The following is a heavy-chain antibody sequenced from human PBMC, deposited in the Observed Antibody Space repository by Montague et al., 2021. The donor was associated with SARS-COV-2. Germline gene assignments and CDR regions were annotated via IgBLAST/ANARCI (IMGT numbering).Heavy chain of an antibody. D-gene: IGHD2-2*01. CDR2: IYTSGST. J-gene: IGHJ5*02. CDR3: ARDVGVPLAPPYSWFDP. Sequence: SETLSLTCSVSGGSISSYYWSWVRQPPGKGLEWIGRIYTSGSTNSNSTPKRRVTMSVDMSKSQFSLKLSSVTAADTAVYYCARDVGVPLAPPYSWFDPWGQGTLVTVSS. V-gene: IGHV4-4*07. CDR1: GGSISSYY.